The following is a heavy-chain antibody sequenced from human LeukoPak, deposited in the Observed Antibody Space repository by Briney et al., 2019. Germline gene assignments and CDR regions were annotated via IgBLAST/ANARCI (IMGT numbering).Heavy chain of an antibody. CDR2: IYYSGST. D-gene: IGHD6-19*01. CDR1: GGSISSYY. V-gene: IGHV4-59*01. J-gene: IGHJ5*02. Sequence: SETLSLTCTVSGGSISSYYWSWIRQPPGKGLEWIGYIYYSGSTNYNPSLKSRVTISVDTSKNQFSLKLSSVTAADTAVYYSARDRIAVAGTTNWFDPWGQGTLVTVSS. CDR3: ARDRIAVAGTTNWFDP.